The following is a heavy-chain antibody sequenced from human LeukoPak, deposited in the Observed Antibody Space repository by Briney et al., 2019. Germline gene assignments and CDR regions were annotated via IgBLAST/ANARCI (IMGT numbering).Heavy chain of an antibody. Sequence: PGGSLRLSCAASGFTFSSYAMSWVRQAPGKGLEWVSAISGSGGSTYYADSVKGRFTISRDNSKNTLYLQMNSLRAEDTAVYYCAKDVTMIVATQIDYWGQGTLVTVSS. CDR2: ISGSGGST. CDR3: AKDVTMIVATQIDY. D-gene: IGHD3-22*01. J-gene: IGHJ4*02. V-gene: IGHV3-23*01. CDR1: GFTFSSYA.